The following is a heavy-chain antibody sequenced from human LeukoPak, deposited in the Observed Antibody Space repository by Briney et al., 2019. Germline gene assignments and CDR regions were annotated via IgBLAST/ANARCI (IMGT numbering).Heavy chain of an antibody. V-gene: IGHV1-69*05. Sequence: SVKVSCKASGGTFSSYAISWVRQAPGQGLEWMGGIIPILGTANYAQKFQGRVTITTDESTSTAYMELSSLRSEDTAVYYCARGNYGDYVWYFDYWGQGTLVTVSS. J-gene: IGHJ4*02. CDR2: IIPILGTA. CDR1: GGTFSSYA. CDR3: ARGNYGDYVWYFDY. D-gene: IGHD4-17*01.